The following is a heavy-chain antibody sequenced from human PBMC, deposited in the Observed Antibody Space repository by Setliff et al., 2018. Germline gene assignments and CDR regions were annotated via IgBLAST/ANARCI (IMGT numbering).Heavy chain of an antibody. CDR2: ISGDSVSI. V-gene: IGHV3-23*01. D-gene: IGHD3-22*01. J-gene: IGHJ6*03. Sequence: PGGSLRLSCAASGFTFSTYSMSWARQAPGKGLEWVSAISGDSVSIYYADSVRGRFTISRDNSKNTLYLQMNNLRDEDTAVYYCAKGGGGNYDSSAIGYYYYYYYMDVWGKGATVTVSS. CDR1: GFTFSTYS. CDR3: AKGGGGNYDSSAIGYYYYYYYMDV.